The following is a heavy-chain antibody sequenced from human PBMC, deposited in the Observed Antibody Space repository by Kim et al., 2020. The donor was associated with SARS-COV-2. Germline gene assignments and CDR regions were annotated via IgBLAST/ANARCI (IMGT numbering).Heavy chain of an antibody. V-gene: IGHV3-74*01. Sequence: GESLRLSCAASGFNFSSHWMHWVRQVPGKGLVGVARINPDGTSTTYADSVKGRFTISRDSAKNTLSLQMNSLRVEDTAVYYCVKDSSSSSWGQGTLVTVSS. CDR1: GFNFSSHW. CDR2: INPDGTST. J-gene: IGHJ4*02. CDR3: VKDSSSSS. D-gene: IGHD6-13*01.